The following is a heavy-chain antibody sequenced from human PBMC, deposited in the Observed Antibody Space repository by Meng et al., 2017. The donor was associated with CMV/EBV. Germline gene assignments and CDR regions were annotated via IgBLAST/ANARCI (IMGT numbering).Heavy chain of an antibody. Sequence: ETLSLTCAASGFTVSSNYMSWVRQAPGKGLEWVSVIYSGGSTYYADSVKGRFTISRDNSKNTLYLQMNSLRAEDTAVYYCVGRYQEWLLSELDYWGQGTLVTVSS. V-gene: IGHV3-66*02. D-gene: IGHD3-3*01. CDR3: VGRYQEWLLSELDY. CDR2: IYSGGST. CDR1: GFTVSSNY. J-gene: IGHJ4*02.